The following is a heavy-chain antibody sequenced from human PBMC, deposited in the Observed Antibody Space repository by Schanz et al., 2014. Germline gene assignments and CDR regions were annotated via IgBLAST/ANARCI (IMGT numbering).Heavy chain of an antibody. CDR1: GYDFHIYA. J-gene: IGHJ6*03. CDR3: ARLGTGMAVAGSVIDSYYYYMDV. V-gene: IGHV1-8*02. Sequence: QILLVQPGPEVKKPGASVTVSCKASGYDFHIYAYSWVRQAPGQGLEWMGWINPNSGNTGYAQKFQGRVTMTRNTSISTAYMELSSLRSEDTAVYYCARLGTGMAVAGSVIDSYYYYMDVWGEGTTVTVPS. D-gene: IGHD6-19*01. CDR2: INPNSGNT.